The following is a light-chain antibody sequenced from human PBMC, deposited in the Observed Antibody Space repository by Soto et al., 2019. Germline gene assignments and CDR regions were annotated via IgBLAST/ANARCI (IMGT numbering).Light chain of an antibody. CDR1: QSVSSN. Sequence: EIVMTQSPATLSVSPGERATLSCRASQSVSSNLAWYQQKPGQAPRLLIYGASTRATGIPARFSGSGSGTEFTLTISSLQSEDFAVYYCQQYNNWPSWTFGHGTKVDIK. CDR2: GAS. CDR3: QQYNNWPSWT. V-gene: IGKV3-15*01. J-gene: IGKJ1*01.